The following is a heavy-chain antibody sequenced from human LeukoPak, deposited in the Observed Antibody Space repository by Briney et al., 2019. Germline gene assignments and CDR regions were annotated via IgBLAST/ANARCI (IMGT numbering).Heavy chain of an antibody. CDR1: GFTFSSYA. CDR2: ISGGGGST. CDR3: AKFYDISTGYFDC. Sequence: PGGSLRLSCAASGFTFSSYAMSWGRQSPGKGLEWGSAISGGGGSTYYADSVKGRFTISRDNSKNTLYLQMNSLRAEDTAVYYCAKFYDISTGYFDCWGQGALVTVSS. V-gene: IGHV3-23*01. J-gene: IGHJ4*02. D-gene: IGHD3-9*01.